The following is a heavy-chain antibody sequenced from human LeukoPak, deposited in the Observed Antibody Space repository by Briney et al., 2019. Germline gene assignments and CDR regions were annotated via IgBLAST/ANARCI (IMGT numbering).Heavy chain of an antibody. J-gene: IGHJ6*03. CDR2: INSDGSST. CDR3: ARVGAASSIAAPYYYYYYMDV. CDR1: GFTFSSYW. D-gene: IGHD6-6*01. V-gene: IGHV3-74*01. Sequence: GGSLRLSCAASGFTFSSYWMHWVRQAPGKGLVWVSRINSDGSSTSYADSVKGRFTISRDNAKNTLYLQMNSLRAEDTAVYYCARVGAASSIAAPYYYYYYMDVWGKGTTVTVSS.